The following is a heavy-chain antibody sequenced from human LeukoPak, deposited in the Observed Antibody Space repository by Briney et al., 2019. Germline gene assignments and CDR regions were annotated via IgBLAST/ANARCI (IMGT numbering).Heavy chain of an antibody. CDR2: IASKTYGCTA. V-gene: IGHV3-49*04. CDR1: GFTFGGYA. Sequence: GRSLRLSCTASGFTFGGYAMTWVRQAPGKGLEWVGFIASKTYGCTAEYAASVKGRFTISRDDSKSIAYLQMNSLKAEDTAVYFCSRDQTPYYWGQGTLVTVSS. CDR3: SRDQTPYY. J-gene: IGHJ4*02.